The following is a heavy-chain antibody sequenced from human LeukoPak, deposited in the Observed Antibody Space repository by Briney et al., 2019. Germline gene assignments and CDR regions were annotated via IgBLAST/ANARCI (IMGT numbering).Heavy chain of an antibody. J-gene: IGHJ3*02. CDR3: AQGVRGVIGLGAFDI. V-gene: IGHV3-23*01. CDR2: ISGSGGST. Sequence: GSLRLSCAASGFTFSSYAMSWVRQAPGKRLEWVSAISGSGGSTYYADSVKGRFTISRDNSKNTLYLQMNSLRAEDTAVYYCAQGVRGVIGLGAFDIWGQGTMVTVSS. CDR1: GFTFSSYA. D-gene: IGHD3-10*01.